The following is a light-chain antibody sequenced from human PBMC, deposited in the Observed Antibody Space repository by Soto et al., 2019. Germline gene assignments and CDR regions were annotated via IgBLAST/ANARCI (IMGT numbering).Light chain of an antibody. CDR3: QQRGSWPST. Sequence: EIVLTQSPATLSLSPGERATLSCRASQSVSSKLVWYQQRPGQAPRLLIYDASNRATGIPARFSGSGSGTDFTLPISSLEPEDFAVYYCQQRGSWPSTFGGGTKVEI. CDR2: DAS. V-gene: IGKV3-11*01. J-gene: IGKJ4*01. CDR1: QSVSSK.